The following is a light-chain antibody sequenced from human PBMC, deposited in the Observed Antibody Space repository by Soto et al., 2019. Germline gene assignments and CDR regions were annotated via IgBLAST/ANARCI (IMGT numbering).Light chain of an antibody. CDR3: ETWDINTHVV. J-gene: IGLJ2*01. V-gene: IGLV4-60*02. CDR2: LEGSGSY. CDR1: SGHSTYI. Sequence: QSVLTQSSSASASLGSSVKLTCTLSSGHSTYIIAWHQQQPGKAPRYLMKLEGSGSYNKGSGVPYRFSGSSSGADRYLTISNLQFEDEADYYCETWDINTHVVFGGGTSSPS.